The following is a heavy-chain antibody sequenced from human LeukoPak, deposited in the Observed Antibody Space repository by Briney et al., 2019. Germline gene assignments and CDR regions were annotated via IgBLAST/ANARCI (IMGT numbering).Heavy chain of an antibody. Sequence: GGSLRLSCAASGFTFSNAWMSWVRQAPGKGLEWVSSISSSSSYIYYADSVKGRLTISRDNAKNSLYLQMNSLRAEDTAVYYCARAIKLEAVPWPTFDYWGQRTLVTVSS. D-gene: IGHD3-3*01. CDR3: ARAIKLEAVPWPTFDY. V-gene: IGHV3-21*01. CDR1: GFTFSNAW. J-gene: IGHJ4*02. CDR2: ISSSSSYI.